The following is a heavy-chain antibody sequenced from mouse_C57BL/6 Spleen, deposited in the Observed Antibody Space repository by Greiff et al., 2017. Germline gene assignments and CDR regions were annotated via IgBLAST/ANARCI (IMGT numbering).Heavy chain of an antibody. CDR1: GYTFTSYW. Sequence: QVQLQQPGAELVKPGASVKLSCKASGYTFTSYWMQWVKQRPGQGLEWIGEIDPSDSYTNYNQKFKGKATLTVDTSSSTAYMQLSSLTSEESAVYYCARRYKDWYFDVWGTGTTVTVSS. V-gene: IGHV1-50*01. CDR3: ARRYKDWYFDV. J-gene: IGHJ1*03. CDR2: IDPSDSYT. D-gene: IGHD1-3*01.